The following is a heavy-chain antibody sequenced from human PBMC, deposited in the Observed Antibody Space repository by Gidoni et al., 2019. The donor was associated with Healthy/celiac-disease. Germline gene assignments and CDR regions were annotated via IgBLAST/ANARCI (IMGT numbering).Heavy chain of an antibody. CDR2: ISSSSSYI. Sequence: EVQLVESGGGLVKPGGSLRLSCSASGFTFSSYSMNWVRQAPGKGLEWVSSISSSSSYIYYADSVKGRFTIYRDNAKNSLYLQMNSLRAEDTAVYYCARYPSSSWDAWGQGTLVTVSS. J-gene: IGHJ4*02. V-gene: IGHV3-21*01. CDR1: GFTFSSYS. CDR3: ARYPSSSWDA. D-gene: IGHD6-13*01.